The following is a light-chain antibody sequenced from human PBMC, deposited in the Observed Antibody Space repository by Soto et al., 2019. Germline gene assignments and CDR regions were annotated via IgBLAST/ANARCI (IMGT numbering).Light chain of an antibody. CDR3: QQYNDWPPWT. V-gene: IGKV3D-15*01. CDR2: DAS. Sequence: EIVMTQSPATLSVSPGERATLSCWASQSVTSNLAWYQQKPGQAPRLLIYDASSRATGIPDRFSGSGSGTEFTLTITSLQSEDFGVYYCQQYNDWPPWTFGQGTKVEIK. J-gene: IGKJ1*01. CDR1: QSVTSN.